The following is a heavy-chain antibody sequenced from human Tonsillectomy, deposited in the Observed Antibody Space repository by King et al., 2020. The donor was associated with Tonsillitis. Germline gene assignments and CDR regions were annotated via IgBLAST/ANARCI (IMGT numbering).Heavy chain of an antibody. CDR1: GFTFSSYW. CDR3: ARLWLRRNRQLVRVFDY. V-gene: IGHV3-7*01. J-gene: IGHJ4*02. CDR2: IKQDGSER. D-gene: IGHD1-1*01. Sequence: VQLVESGGGLVQPGGSLRLSCAASGFTFSSYWMSWVRQVPGKGLEWVASIKQDGSERYYVDSVKGRFTISRDNAKNSLYLQMNSLRAEDTAIYYCARLWLRRNRQLVRVFDYWGQGTLVTVSS.